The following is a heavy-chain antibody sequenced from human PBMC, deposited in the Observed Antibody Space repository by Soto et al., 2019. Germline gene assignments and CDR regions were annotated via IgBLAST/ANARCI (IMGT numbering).Heavy chain of an antibody. V-gene: IGHV4-30-4*01. J-gene: IGHJ4*02. CDR1: GGSISSGDYY. CDR2: IYYSGST. CDR3: ARETYDFWSGYYTGSRIDY. D-gene: IGHD3-3*01. Sequence: SETLSLTCTVSGGSISSGDYYWSWIRQPPGKGLEWIGYIYYSGSTYYNPSLKSRVTISVDTSKNQFSLKLSSVTAADTAVYYCARETYDFWSGYYTGSRIDYWGQGTLVTVSS.